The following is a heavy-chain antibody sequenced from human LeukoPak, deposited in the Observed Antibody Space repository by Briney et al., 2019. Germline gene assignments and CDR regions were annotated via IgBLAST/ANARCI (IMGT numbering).Heavy chain of an antibody. V-gene: IGHV4-59*08. Sequence: PSETLSLTCTVSGDSISNYYWNWIRQPPGKGLEWIGYIYYSGSTNYNPSLKSRVTISVDTSKNQFSLKLSSVTAADTAVYYCARSGYYYDSLDYWGQGALVTVSS. CDR2: IYYSGST. D-gene: IGHD3-22*01. CDR1: GDSISNYY. J-gene: IGHJ4*02. CDR3: ARSGYYYDSLDY.